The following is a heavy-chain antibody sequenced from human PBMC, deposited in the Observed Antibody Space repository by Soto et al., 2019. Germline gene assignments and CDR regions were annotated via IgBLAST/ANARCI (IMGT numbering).Heavy chain of an antibody. J-gene: IGHJ4*02. CDR1: GFTFSSYT. Sequence: GGSLRLSCAASGFTFSSYTMNWVRQAPGKGLEWVSGIGAGGGTTYYADSVKGRFTISRDNSKNTLYVQMNSRRAEDTAVYYCAKNRGLQYYFDYWGQGTLVTVSS. V-gene: IGHV3-23*01. CDR3: AKNRGLQYYFDY. CDR2: IGAGGGTT.